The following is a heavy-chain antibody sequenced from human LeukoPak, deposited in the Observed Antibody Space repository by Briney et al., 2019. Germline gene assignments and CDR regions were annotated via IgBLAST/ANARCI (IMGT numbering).Heavy chain of an antibody. V-gene: IGHV3-74*01. Sequence: PGGSLRLSCAASGFTFSSYWMNWVRQAPGKGLVWVSRIASDGSSTTYADSVKGRFSISRDNAKNTLYLQMNSLRVEDTAVYYCAKDPKYCSSTSCFPKYGMDVWGQGTTVTVSS. J-gene: IGHJ6*02. D-gene: IGHD2-2*01. CDR1: GFTFSSYW. CDR2: IASDGSST. CDR3: AKDPKYCSSTSCFPKYGMDV.